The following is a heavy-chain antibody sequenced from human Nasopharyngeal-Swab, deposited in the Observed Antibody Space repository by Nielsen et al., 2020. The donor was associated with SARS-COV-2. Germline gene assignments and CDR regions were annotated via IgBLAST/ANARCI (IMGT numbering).Heavy chain of an antibody. CDR3: ARDNNWNDGVEDAFDI. D-gene: IGHD1-1*01. V-gene: IGHV6-1*01. J-gene: IGHJ3*02. CDR2: TYYRSKWYN. Sequence: SETLSLTCAISGDSVSSNSAAWNWIRQSPSRGLEWLGRTYYRSKWYNDYAASVKSRITLNPDTSKNQFSLQLNSLTPEDTAVYYCARDNNWNDGVEDAFDIWGQGTMVTVSS. CDR1: GDSVSSNSAA.